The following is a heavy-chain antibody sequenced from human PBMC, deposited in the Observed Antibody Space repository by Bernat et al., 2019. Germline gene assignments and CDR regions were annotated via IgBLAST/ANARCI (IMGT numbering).Heavy chain of an antibody. J-gene: IGHJ4*02. CDR3: ARQDTVTTLYDY. Sequence: QVQLQESGPGLVKPSETLSLTCTVSGDSISSYYWSWIRQPPGKGLEWIGYIYYSGSTNYNPSLKSRVTISVDTSKNQFSLKLSSVTAADTAVYYCARQDTVTTLYDYWGQGTLVTVSS. D-gene: IGHD4-17*01. CDR2: IYYSGST. CDR1: GDSISSYY. V-gene: IGHV4-59*08.